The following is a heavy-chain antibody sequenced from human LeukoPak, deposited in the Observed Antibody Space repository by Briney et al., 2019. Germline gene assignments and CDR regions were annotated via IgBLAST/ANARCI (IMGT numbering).Heavy chain of an antibody. CDR2: ISSSGSTI. Sequence: KAGGSLRLSCAASGFTFSDYYMSWIRQAPGKGLEWVSYISSSGSTIYYADSVKGRFTISRDNAKNSLYLQMNSLRAEDTAVYYCARGRITMVRGSFDPWGQGTLVTVSS. J-gene: IGHJ5*02. V-gene: IGHV3-11*01. CDR3: ARGRITMVRGSFDP. D-gene: IGHD3-10*01. CDR1: GFTFSDYY.